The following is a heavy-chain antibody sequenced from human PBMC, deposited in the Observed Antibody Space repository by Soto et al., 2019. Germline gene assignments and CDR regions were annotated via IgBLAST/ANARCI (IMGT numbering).Heavy chain of an antibody. D-gene: IGHD1-26*01. CDR3: VKDSGYSGPYCNTDF. V-gene: IGHV3-66*01. Sequence: GGSLRLSCAASGFTVSSNYMTWVRQAPGKGLEWVSVIYSGGTTYYAESVKGRFTISRDNSKNTVYRQMNSLRAEDTAVYYCVKDSGYSGPYCNTDFWGKGITGT. CDR1: GFTVSSNY. J-gene: IGHJ6*03. CDR2: IYSGGTT.